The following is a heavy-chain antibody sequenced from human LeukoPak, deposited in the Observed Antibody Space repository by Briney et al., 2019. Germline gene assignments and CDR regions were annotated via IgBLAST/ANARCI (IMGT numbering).Heavy chain of an antibody. J-gene: IGHJ4*02. Sequence: PGGSLRLSCAASGFTFSSYAMHWVRQAPGKGLEWVAVISYDGSNKYYADSMKGRFTISRDNSKNTLYLQMNSLRAEDTAVYYCARDERYFDWPSGCFDYWGQGTLVTVSS. D-gene: IGHD3-9*01. CDR3: ARDERYFDWPSGCFDY. CDR2: ISYDGSNK. V-gene: IGHV3-30-3*01. CDR1: GFTFSSYA.